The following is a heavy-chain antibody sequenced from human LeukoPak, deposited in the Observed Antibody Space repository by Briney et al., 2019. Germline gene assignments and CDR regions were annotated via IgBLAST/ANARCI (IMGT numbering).Heavy chain of an antibody. Sequence: PSETLSLTCTVSGGSISSGGYYWSWIRQHPGKGLEWIGYIFYSGSTYYNPSLKSRVTISVDTSKNQFSLNLSSVTAADTAVYYCASQDFWSGFPDAFDIWGQGTMVTVSS. CDR2: IFYSGST. V-gene: IGHV4-31*03. J-gene: IGHJ3*02. D-gene: IGHD3-3*01. CDR3: ASQDFWSGFPDAFDI. CDR1: GGSISSGGYY.